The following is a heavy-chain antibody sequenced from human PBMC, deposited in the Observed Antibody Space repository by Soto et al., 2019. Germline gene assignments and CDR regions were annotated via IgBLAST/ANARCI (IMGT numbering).Heavy chain of an antibody. CDR2: IYYSGST. J-gene: IGHJ4*02. CDR1: GGSISSGDYY. V-gene: IGHV4-30-4*01. Sequence: SETLSLTCTVSGGSISSGDYYWSWLRQPPGKGLEWIGYIYYSGSTYYNPSLKSRVTISVDTSKNQFSLKLSSVTAADTAVYYCARSDSWGSYRYLDYWGQGTLVTVSS. CDR3: ARSDSWGSYRYLDY. D-gene: IGHD3-16*02.